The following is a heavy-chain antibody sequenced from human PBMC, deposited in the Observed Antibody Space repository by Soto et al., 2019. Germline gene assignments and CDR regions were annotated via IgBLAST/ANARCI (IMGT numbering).Heavy chain of an antibody. D-gene: IGHD1-26*01. CDR1: GYTLTELS. V-gene: IGHV1-24*01. J-gene: IGHJ5*02. CDR3: ATALSRVGATFGP. CDR2: FDPEDGER. Sequence: QVQLVQSGAEVKKPGASVKVSCKFSGYTLTELSMHWVRQAPGKGLEWMAAFDPEDGERIYAQNFQGRVTMTEDTSTDTAYMEVSGLRSEVTAVYYYATALSRVGATFGPWGKGTLVTVSS.